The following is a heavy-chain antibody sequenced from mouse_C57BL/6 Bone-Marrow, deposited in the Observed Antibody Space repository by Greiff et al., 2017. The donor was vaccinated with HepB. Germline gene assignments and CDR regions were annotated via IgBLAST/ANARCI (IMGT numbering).Heavy chain of an antibody. V-gene: IGHV14-4*01. CDR3: TTRTGTYYYAMDY. CDR1: GFNIKDDY. CDR2: IDPENGDT. J-gene: IGHJ4*01. Sequence: VQLQQSGAELVRPGASVKLSCTASGFNIKDDYMHWVKQRPEQGLEWIGWIDPENGDTEYASKFQGKATITADTSSNTAYLQLSSLTSEDTAVYDCTTRTGTYYYAMDYWGQGTSVTVSS. D-gene: IGHD4-1*01.